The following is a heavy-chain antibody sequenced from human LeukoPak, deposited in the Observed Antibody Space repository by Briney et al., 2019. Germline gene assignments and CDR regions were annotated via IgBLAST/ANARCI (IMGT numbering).Heavy chain of an antibody. CDR1: GGSISTYY. D-gene: IGHD5-18*01. CDR3: ARGRIQLWATGALDI. J-gene: IGHJ3*02. CDR2: IYYSGIT. Sequence: SETLSLTCTVSGGSISTYYWSWIRQPPGKGLEWIGYIYYSGITNYNPSLESRVTISVDTSKKQFSLKLSSVTAADTAVYYCARGRIQLWATGALDIWGQRTMVTVSS. V-gene: IGHV4-59*01.